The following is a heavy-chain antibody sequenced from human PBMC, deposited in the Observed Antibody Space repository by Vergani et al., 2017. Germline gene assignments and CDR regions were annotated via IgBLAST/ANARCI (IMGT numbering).Heavy chain of an antibody. CDR3: ARAHSSGWYQHAFDI. V-gene: IGHV5-51*03. CDR2: IYPGDSDT. Sequence: EVQLVQSGAEVKKPGESLKISCKGSGYSFPSYWIGWVRQMPGKGLEWMGIIYPGDSDTRYSPSFQGQVTISADKSISTAYLQWSSLKASDTAMYYCARAHSSGWYQHAFDIWGQGTMVTVSS. J-gene: IGHJ3*02. CDR1: GYSFPSYW. D-gene: IGHD6-19*01.